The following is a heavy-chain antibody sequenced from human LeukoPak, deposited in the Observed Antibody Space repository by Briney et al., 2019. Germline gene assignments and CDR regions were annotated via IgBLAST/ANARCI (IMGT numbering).Heavy chain of an antibody. J-gene: IGHJ4*02. CDR2: IYYSGNT. CDR3: ARGLKGDCSGGSCYPRFDY. V-gene: IGHV4-31*03. Sequence: KPSETLSLTCTVSGGSISSGGHYWSWIRQHPGKGLEWIGDIYYSGNTYYNPSLQSRVTISVDTSKNQSSQKQSSVTAADAAVYYCARGLKGDCSGGSCYPRFDYWGQGTLVTVAS. CDR1: GGSISSGGHY. D-gene: IGHD2-15*01.